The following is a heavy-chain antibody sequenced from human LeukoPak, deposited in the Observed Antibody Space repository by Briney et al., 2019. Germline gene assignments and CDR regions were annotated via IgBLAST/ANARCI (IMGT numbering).Heavy chain of an antibody. CDR2: IASGGSST. V-gene: IGHV3-74*01. Sequence: GGSLRLSCAASGFTFSSYWMNWVRQAPGKGLVWVSRIASGGSSTTYADSVKGRFSISRDNAKNTLYLQMNSLRVEDAAVYYCARGRPHGNDYWGQGTLVTVSS. CDR1: GFTFSSYW. D-gene: IGHD4-23*01. CDR3: ARGRPHGNDY. J-gene: IGHJ4*02.